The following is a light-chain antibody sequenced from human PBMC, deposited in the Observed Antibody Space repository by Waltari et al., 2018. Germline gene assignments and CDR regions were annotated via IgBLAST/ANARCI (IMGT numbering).Light chain of an antibody. CDR3: QQFDRLSLT. Sequence: DIQMTQSPSSLSASVGDTVTLTCQASQDMRNFLNWYQQKPGKAPKLLIYRTSTLETGVPSRFSGSVSGRDFTLTISNLQPGDFATYYCQQFDRLSLTFGGGTKVEI. CDR1: QDMRNF. CDR2: RTS. V-gene: IGKV1-33*01. J-gene: IGKJ4*01.